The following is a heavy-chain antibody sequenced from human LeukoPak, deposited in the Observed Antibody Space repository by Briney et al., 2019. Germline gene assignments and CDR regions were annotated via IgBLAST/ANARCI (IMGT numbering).Heavy chain of an antibody. J-gene: IGHJ3*02. Sequence: GGSLRLSCTTSGFTFSTSWMSWVRQAPGKGLEWVANIRQDGGEKYYVDSVKGRFTISRDNAKNSLYLQMNSLRVEDTAVYYCAKAATGLIFDAFDIWGQGTMVTVSS. CDR1: GFTFSTSW. CDR2: IRQDGGEK. V-gene: IGHV3-7*01. D-gene: IGHD1-26*01. CDR3: AKAATGLIFDAFDI.